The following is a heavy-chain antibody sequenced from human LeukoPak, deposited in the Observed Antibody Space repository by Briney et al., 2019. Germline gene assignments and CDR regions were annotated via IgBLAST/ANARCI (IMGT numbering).Heavy chain of an antibody. V-gene: IGHV3-21*01. Sequence: GSLRLSCAASGFTFSSYSMNWVRQAPGKGLEWVSSISSGSSYIYYADSVKGRFTISRDNTKNSLYLQMNSLRAEDTAVYYCARDLGYDFSDYWGQGTLVTVSS. CDR1: GFTFSSYS. CDR2: ISSGSSYI. CDR3: ARDLGYDFSDY. J-gene: IGHJ4*02. D-gene: IGHD3-3*01.